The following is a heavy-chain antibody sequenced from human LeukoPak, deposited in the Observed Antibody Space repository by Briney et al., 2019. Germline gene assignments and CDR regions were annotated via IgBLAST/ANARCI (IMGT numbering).Heavy chain of an antibody. CDR1: GFTFSGYS. CDR2: ISSSVSYI. CDR3: ARADRLGAALLASFDY. Sequence: GGSLRLSCAASGFTFSGYSMNWVRQAPGKGLEWVSSISSSVSYIYYADSLKGRFTISRDNAKNSLFLQMSSLRAEDTAVYYCARADRLGAALLASFDYWGQGTLVTVSS. J-gene: IGHJ4*02. V-gene: IGHV3-21*01. D-gene: IGHD3-16*01.